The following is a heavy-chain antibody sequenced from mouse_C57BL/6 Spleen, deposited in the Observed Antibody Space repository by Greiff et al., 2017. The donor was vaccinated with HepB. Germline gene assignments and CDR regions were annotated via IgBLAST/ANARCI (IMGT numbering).Heavy chain of an antibody. Sequence: QVQLQQPGAELVKPGASVKLSCKASGYTFTSYWMHWVKQRPGQGLEWIGMIHPNSGNTNYNEKFKSKATLTVDKSSSTAYMQLSSLTSDDSAVYYCARRAYDGSLLSSMDYWGQGTSVTVSS. CDR3: ARRAYDGSLLSSMDY. V-gene: IGHV1-64*01. CDR1: GYTFTSYW. CDR2: IHPNSGNT. D-gene: IGHD2-3*01. J-gene: IGHJ4*01.